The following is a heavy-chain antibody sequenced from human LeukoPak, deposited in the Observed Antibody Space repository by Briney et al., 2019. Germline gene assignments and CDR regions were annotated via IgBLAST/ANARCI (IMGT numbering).Heavy chain of an antibody. CDR1: GGSISSGDYY. V-gene: IGHV4-31*03. CDR3: AEDRDNGQRPDSYDSNGYYDY. J-gene: IGHJ4*02. Sequence: SETLSLTCSVSGGSISSGDYYWSWIRQHPGKGLEWIGYIHYSGSTYYNPSLKSRVSISVSTSKNRFSLQLSSVTAEDTAVYYCAEDRDNGQRPDSYDSNGYYDYWGQGTLVTVSS. CDR2: IHYSGST. D-gene: IGHD3-22*01.